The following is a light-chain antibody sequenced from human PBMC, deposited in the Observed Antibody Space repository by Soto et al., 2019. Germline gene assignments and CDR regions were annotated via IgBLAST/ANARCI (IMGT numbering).Light chain of an antibody. V-gene: IGKV3-20*01. Sequence: EIVLTQSPGTLSLSPGETATLSCRPSQSVSSSYLAWYQQKPGQAPRLLVYGSSNRATGVSDRFSGSGSGTDFTLTISSLEPEDFAVYYCLQSDNSPRTFGQGTKVEV. CDR1: QSVSSSY. CDR3: LQSDNSPRT. J-gene: IGKJ1*01. CDR2: GSS.